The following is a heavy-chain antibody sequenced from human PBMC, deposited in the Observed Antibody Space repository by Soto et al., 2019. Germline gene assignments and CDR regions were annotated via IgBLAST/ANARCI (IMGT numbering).Heavy chain of an antibody. CDR3: ARRITIFGVVSGKTPFDY. V-gene: IGHV6-1*01. CDR2: TYYRSKWYN. J-gene: IGHJ4*02. Sequence: SQTLSLTCVISGDSVSSNSAAWNWIRQSPSRGLEWLGRTYYRSKWYNDYAVSVKSRITINPDTSKNQFSLQLNSVTPEDTAVHYCARRITIFGVVSGKTPFDYWGQGTLVTVSS. D-gene: IGHD3-3*01. CDR1: GDSVSSNSAA.